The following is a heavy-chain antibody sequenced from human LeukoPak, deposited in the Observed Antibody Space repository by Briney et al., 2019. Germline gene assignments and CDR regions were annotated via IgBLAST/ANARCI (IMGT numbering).Heavy chain of an antibody. V-gene: IGHV4-30-2*01. D-gene: IGHD6-6*01. J-gene: IGHJ2*01. CDR2: IYHSGST. CDR3: ARDLDEYEGGWYFDL. CDR1: GGSISSGGYY. Sequence: PSETLSLTCTVSGGSISSGGYYWSWIRQHPGKGLEWIGYIYHSGSTYYNPSLKSRVTISVDRSKNQFSLKLSSVTAADTAVYYCARDLDEYEGGWYFDLWGRGTLVTVSS.